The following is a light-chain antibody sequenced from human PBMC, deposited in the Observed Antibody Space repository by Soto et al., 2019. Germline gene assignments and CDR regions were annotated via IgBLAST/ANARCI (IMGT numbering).Light chain of an antibody. CDR1: QSISSY. Sequence: DIQMTQSPSSLSASVGDRVTITCRPSQSISSYLNWYQQKPGKAPNLLIYAASSLQSGVPSRFSASGSGTDFTLTISSLQPEDFATYYCQQSYVSPWTFGQGTKVEIK. J-gene: IGKJ1*01. CDR2: AAS. V-gene: IGKV1-39*01. CDR3: QQSYVSPWT.